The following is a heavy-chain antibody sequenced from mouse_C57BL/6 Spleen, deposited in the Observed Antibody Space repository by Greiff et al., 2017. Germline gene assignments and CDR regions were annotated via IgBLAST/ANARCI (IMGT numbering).Heavy chain of an antibody. CDR1: GYAFSSYW. J-gene: IGHJ3*01. D-gene: IGHD4-1*01. CDR2: IYPGYGDT. V-gene: IGHV1-80*01. CDR3: ARMELCPAWFAY. Sequence: VKLMESGAELVKPGASVKISCKASGYAFSSYWMNWVKQRPGKGLEWIGQIYPGYGDTNYNGKFKGKATLTADKSSSTAYMQLSSLTSEDSAVYFCARMELCPAWFAYWGQGTLVTVSA.